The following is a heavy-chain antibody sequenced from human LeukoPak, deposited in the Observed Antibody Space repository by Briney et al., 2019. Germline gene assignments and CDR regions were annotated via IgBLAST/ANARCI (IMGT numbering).Heavy chain of an antibody. CDR2: ISAYNGNT. Sequence: ASVKVSCKASGYTFTSYGISWVRQAPGQGLEWMGWISAYNGNTNYAQKLQGRVTMTTDTSTSTVYMELSSLRSEDTAVYYCARGEFSMVRGAPDWGQGTLVTVSS. J-gene: IGHJ4*02. CDR1: GYTFTSYG. D-gene: IGHD3-10*01. CDR3: ARGEFSMVRGAPD. V-gene: IGHV1-18*01.